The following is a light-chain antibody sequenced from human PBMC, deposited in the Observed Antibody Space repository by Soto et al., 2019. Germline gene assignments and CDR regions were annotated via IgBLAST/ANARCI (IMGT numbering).Light chain of an antibody. CDR1: QSISSY. V-gene: IGKV1-39*01. CDR2: EAS. Sequence: DIQMTQSPSSLSASVGDRVTITCRASQSISSYLNWYQQKPGKAPKLLIYEASSLESGVPSRFSGSGSGTDFTLTISSLQPEDSATYYCQQSYSTPPFTFGPGTRVDI. CDR3: QQSYSTPPFT. J-gene: IGKJ3*01.